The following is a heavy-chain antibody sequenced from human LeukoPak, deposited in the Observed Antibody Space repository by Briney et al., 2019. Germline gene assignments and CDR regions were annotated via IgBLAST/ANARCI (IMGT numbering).Heavy chain of an antibody. CDR2: IYHSGST. CDR1: GYSISSGYY. D-gene: IGHD3-9*01. CDR3: ARDPAYDILTGYHRYYYYMDV. V-gene: IGHV4-38-2*02. Sequence: SETLSLTCAVSGYSISSGYYWGWIRQPPGKGLEWIGSIYHSGSTYYNPSLKSRVTISVDTSKNQFSLKLSSVTAADTAVYYCARDPAYDILTGYHRYYYYMDVWGKGTTVTVSS. J-gene: IGHJ6*03.